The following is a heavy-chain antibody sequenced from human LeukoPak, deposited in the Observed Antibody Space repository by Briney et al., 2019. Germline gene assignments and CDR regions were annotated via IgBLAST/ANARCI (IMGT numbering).Heavy chain of an antibody. CDR1: GYSFTSYW. Sequence: GESLKISCKGSGYSFTSYWIGWVRQMPGKGLEWMGIIHPGDSDTRYSPSFQGQVTISADKSISTAYLQWSSLKASDTAMYYCASRRYFDWLSLDAFDIWGQGTMVTVSS. CDR3: ASRRYFDWLSLDAFDI. CDR2: IHPGDSDT. D-gene: IGHD3-9*01. J-gene: IGHJ3*02. V-gene: IGHV5-51*01.